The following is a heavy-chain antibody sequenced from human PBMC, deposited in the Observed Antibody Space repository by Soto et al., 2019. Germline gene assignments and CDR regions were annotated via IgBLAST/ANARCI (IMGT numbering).Heavy chain of an antibody. D-gene: IGHD6-13*01. Sequence: SETLSLTCTVSGGSISSGGYYWSWIRQHPGKGLEWIGYIYYSGSTNYNPSLKSRVTISVDTSKNQFSLKLSSVTAADTAVYYCAGLGPAAGTRRWFDPWGQGTLVTVSS. CDR3: AGLGPAAGTRRWFDP. V-gene: IGHV4-61*08. CDR2: IYYSGST. J-gene: IGHJ5*02. CDR1: GGSISSGGYY.